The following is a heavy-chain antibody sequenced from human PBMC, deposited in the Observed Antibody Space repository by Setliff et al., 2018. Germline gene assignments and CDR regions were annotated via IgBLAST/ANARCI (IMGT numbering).Heavy chain of an antibody. Sequence: ASVKVSCKASGYTFIDYYMHWVRQAPGQGLEWMGWISPANGNTNYIQRFQDRVTMTIDTSTSTIYMELRSLRTEDTAVYYCAREGVDIRSSTDYRYYMDVWGKGTTVTVSS. J-gene: IGHJ6*03. D-gene: IGHD5-12*01. CDR2: ISPANGNT. CDR3: AREGVDIRSSTDYRYYMDV. CDR1: GYTFIDYY. V-gene: IGHV1-18*04.